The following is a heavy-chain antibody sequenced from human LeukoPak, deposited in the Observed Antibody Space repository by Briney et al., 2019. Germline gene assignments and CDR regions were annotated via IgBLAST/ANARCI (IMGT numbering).Heavy chain of an antibody. CDR1: GYTFTCYD. Sequence: ASVNVSCKSSGYTFTCYDINWVRQATGQGLEWMGWMNPNSGNTGYAQKFQGRVTMTRNTSIRTAYMELRSLRSGDTVVYYCARVSYYDISSDYWGPGTLVTVSP. J-gene: IGHJ4*02. D-gene: IGHD3-9*01. V-gene: IGHV1-8*01. CDR3: ARVSYYDISSDY. CDR2: MNPNSGNT.